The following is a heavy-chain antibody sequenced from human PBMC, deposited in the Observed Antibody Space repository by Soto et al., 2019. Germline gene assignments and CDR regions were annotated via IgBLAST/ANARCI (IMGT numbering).Heavy chain of an antibody. CDR3: AIDRWPMGSLDTMRGY. CDR1: GFAFSDYG. Sequence: EVKLVESGGCLVPPGGSLTLSCAASGFAFSDYGMMWVRQAPGKGLECISFICGSTIYYADSVKGRFTISRDNAKNSLFLQMNKLGAEYTAVYYCAIDRWPMGSLDTMRGYLGQGILVTVSS. J-gene: IGHJ4*02. CDR2: ICGSTI. V-gene: IGHV3-48*01. D-gene: IGHD5-12*01.